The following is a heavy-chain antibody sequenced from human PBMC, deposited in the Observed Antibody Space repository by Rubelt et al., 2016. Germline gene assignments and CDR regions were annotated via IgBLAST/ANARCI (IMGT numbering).Heavy chain of an antibody. CDR1: GYTFSNYG. D-gene: IGHD3-3*01. V-gene: IGHV1-18*01. J-gene: IGHJ5*02. Sequence: SGAEVKKPGASVKVSCKASGYTFSNYGVTWVRQAPGQGLEWMGWINAYNGNTNYAQKLQGRVTMTTDTATSTAHMELRSLRSDDTAVYYCARASTDFWSGSSNPWGQGVLVTVAS. CDR2: INAYNGNT. CDR3: ARASTDFWSGSSNP.